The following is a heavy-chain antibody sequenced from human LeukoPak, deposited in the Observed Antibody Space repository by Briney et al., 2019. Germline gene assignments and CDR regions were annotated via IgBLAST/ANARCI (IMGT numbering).Heavy chain of an antibody. J-gene: IGHJ4*02. Sequence: PGGSLRLSCAASGFTFSSYWMSWVRQAPGKGLEWVANIKQDGSEKYYVDSVKGRFTISRDNSKNTLYLQMNSLRADDTAVYYCAKDPAYDGSGSYYSYFDSWGQGTLVTVSS. CDR3: AKDPAYDGSGSYYSYFDS. CDR2: IKQDGSEK. CDR1: GFTFSSYW. D-gene: IGHD3-10*01. V-gene: IGHV3-7*03.